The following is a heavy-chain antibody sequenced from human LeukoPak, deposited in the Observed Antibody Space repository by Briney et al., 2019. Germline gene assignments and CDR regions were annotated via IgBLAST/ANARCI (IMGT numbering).Heavy chain of an antibody. CDR2: IYYTGST. D-gene: IGHD1-14*01. CDR3: AGMRITTPTVRTLDY. J-gene: IGHJ4*02. CDR1: GGSMSTYY. V-gene: IGHV4-59*01. Sequence: PSETLSLTCTVSGGSMSTYYWTWIRQPPGKGLQWIGFIYYTGSTNYNPSLKSRVTISVDTSKNQFSLKLSSVTAADTAVYYCAGMRITTPTVRTLDYWGQGTLVTVSS.